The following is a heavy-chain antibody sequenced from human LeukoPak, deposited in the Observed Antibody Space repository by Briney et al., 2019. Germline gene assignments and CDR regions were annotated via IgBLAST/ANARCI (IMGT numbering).Heavy chain of an antibody. J-gene: IGHJ4*02. CDR1: GFSFSHYY. V-gene: IGHV3-11*01. CDR2: IPTSGISV. Sequence: GGSLRLSCAASGFSFSHYYMSWVRQTPGKALEWISYIPTSGISVQYADSVRGRFTASRDDAKNSLHLQMDSLRVEDTAVYYCTRAEGLGPGAHFDQWGQGALAIVSS. CDR3: TRAEGLGPGAHFDQ.